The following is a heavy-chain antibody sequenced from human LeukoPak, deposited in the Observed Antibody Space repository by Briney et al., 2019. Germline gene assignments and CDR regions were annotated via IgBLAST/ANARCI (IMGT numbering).Heavy chain of an antibody. V-gene: IGHV3-7*04. CDR3: TREQWLPDY. D-gene: IGHD5-24*01. Sequence: PGGSLRLSCTASGFTLSNFWMNWVRQAPGKGLEWVAIINRDGTQKHYVDSVKGRFTISRDNAKNPLYLQMNSLRAEDTAVYYCTREQWLPDYWGQGTLVTVSS. J-gene: IGHJ4*02. CDR2: INRDGTQK. CDR1: GFTLSNFW.